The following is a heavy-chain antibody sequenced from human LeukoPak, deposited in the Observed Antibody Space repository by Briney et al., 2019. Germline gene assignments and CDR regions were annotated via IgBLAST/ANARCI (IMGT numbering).Heavy chain of an antibody. D-gene: IGHD4-23*01. V-gene: IGHV1-18*01. J-gene: IGHJ4*02. CDR1: GYTFTSYG. CDR3: ASQSTVGNFDY. Sequence: ASVKVSRKASGYTFTSYGISWVRQAPGQGLEWMGWISAYNGNTNYAQKLQGRVTMTTDTSTSTAYMELRSLRSDDTAVYYCASQSTVGNFDYWGQGTLVTVSS. CDR2: ISAYNGNT.